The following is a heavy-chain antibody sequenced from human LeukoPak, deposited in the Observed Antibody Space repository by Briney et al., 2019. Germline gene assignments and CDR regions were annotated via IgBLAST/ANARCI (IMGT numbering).Heavy chain of an antibody. Sequence: GGSLRLSCAASGFTFSSYAMGWVRQAPGKGLEWVSAISGSGGRTFYADSVKGRFTIPRDNSNNTLYLQMNNLRAEGAAVYYCAKRPPFYGDYAYDSWGPGTLVTVSS. J-gene: IGHJ4*02. V-gene: IGHV3-23*01. CDR1: GFTFSSYA. D-gene: IGHD4-17*01. CDR2: ISGSGGRT. CDR3: AKRPPFYGDYAYDS.